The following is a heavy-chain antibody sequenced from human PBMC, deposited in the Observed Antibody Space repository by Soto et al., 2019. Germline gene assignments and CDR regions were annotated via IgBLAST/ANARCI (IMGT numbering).Heavy chain of an antibody. J-gene: IGHJ6*01. D-gene: IGHD3-3*01. CDR1: GYTFTSYY. Sequence: ASVKVSCKASGYTFTSYYMHWVRQAPGRGLEWMGIINPSGGSTSYAQKFQGRVTMTRDTSTSTVYMELSSLRSEDTAVYYCARDPKYYDFWSTPNSAYYYCYGKDVSRRGTTDIGSS. V-gene: IGHV1-46*01. CDR2: INPSGGST. CDR3: ARDPKYYDFWSTPNSAYYYCYGKDV.